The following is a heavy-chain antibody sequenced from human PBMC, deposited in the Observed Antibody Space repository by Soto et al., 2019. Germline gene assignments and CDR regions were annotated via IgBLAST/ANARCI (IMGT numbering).Heavy chain of an antibody. J-gene: IGHJ3*02. Sequence: GSLRLSCAASRFTFSSYSMHWVRQAPGRGLEWVALISNDGSNEFHADSVRGRFSISRDNSKKMLYLQMNSLRTEDTAVYYCARDLTYSSGWYGALDIWGQGTMVTVS. V-gene: IGHV3-30-3*01. CDR1: RFTFSSYS. CDR3: ARDLTYSSGWYGALDI. CDR2: ISNDGSNE. D-gene: IGHD6-19*01.